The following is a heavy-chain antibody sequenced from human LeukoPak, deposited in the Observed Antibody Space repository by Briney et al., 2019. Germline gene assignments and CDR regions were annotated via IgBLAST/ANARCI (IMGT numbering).Heavy chain of an antibody. J-gene: IGHJ6*03. CDR3: AALPVGSSYYYYYMDV. V-gene: IGHV3-74*01. CDR1: GFTFSSYW. Sequence: GGSLRLSCAASGFTFSSYWMHWVRQAPGKGLVWVSRINSDGSSTSYANSVKGRFTISRDNAKNTLYLQMNSLRAEDTAVYYCAALPVGSSYYYYYMDVWGKGTTVTVSS. D-gene: IGHD6-6*01. CDR2: INSDGSST.